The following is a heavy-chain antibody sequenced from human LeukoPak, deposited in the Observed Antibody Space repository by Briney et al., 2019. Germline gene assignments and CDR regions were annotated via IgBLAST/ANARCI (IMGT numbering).Heavy chain of an antibody. CDR1: GFTFSDYW. Sequence: GGPLRLSCAASGFTFSDYWMTWVRQAPGQGLAWVAHINQDGSEQHFVGSVRGRFTISRDNAKNSLYLQMDSLRAEDTAVYYCAGGALDYWGQGTPVTVSS. CDR2: INQDGSEQ. J-gene: IGHJ1*01. CDR3: AGGALDY. D-gene: IGHD3-16*01. V-gene: IGHV3-7*04.